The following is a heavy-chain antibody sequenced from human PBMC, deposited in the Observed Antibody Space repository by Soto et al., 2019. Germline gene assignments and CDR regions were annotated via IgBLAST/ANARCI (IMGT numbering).Heavy chain of an antibody. Sequence: ASVKVSCKASGGTFSSYAISWVRQAPGQGLEWMGGIIPIFGTANYAQKFQGRVTITADESTSTAYMELSSLRSEDTAVYYCARDRHYDILTDYGMDVWGQGTTVTVS. D-gene: IGHD3-9*01. J-gene: IGHJ6*02. CDR3: ARDRHYDILTDYGMDV. V-gene: IGHV1-69*13. CDR1: GGTFSSYA. CDR2: IIPIFGTA.